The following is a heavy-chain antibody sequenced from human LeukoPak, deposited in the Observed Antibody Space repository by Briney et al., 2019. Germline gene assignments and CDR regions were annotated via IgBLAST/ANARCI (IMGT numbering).Heavy chain of an antibody. J-gene: IGHJ5*02. Sequence: ASVKVSCKASGYTFTSYGISWVRQAPGQGLEWMGWISAYNGNTNYAQKLQGRVTMTTDTSTSTAYMELRSLRSDDTAVYYCARSELRYVGWLLMNNWFDPWGQGTLVTVSS. V-gene: IGHV1-18*01. CDR3: ARSELRYVGWLLMNNWFDP. D-gene: IGHD3-9*01. CDR1: GYTFTSYG. CDR2: ISAYNGNT.